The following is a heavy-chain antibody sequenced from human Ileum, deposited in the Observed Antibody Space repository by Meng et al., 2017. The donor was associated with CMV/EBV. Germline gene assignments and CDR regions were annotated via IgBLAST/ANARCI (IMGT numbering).Heavy chain of an antibody. CDR3: ARPYTSGWSNWFDP. CDR2: INPNSGGT. J-gene: IGHJ5*02. V-gene: IGHV1-2*02. Sequence: QARRGQSGAEVKKAGASGKVSCKASGYTFTAYHVHWVRQAPGQGLEWMGWINPNSGGTKYAQKFRGRVTLTRDTSISTVYMDLTTITSDDTAVYYCARPYTSGWSNWFDPWGQGTLVTVSS. CDR1: GYTFTAYH. D-gene: IGHD6-19*01.